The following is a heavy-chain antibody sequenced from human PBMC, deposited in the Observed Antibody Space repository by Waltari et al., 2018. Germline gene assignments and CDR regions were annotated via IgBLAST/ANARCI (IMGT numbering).Heavy chain of an antibody. CDR2: MYYSGAT. CDR1: GGSTSSSDN. CDR3: VRPGSTVTPRAFDI. D-gene: IGHD4-17*01. J-gene: IGHJ3*02. V-gene: IGHV4-39*01. Sequence: QLQLQESGPGLVNPSETLSLNCPSPGGSTSSSDNWAWAPLPPGKGREWVGTMYYSGATSNNPSLDSRLSMSIDTSKNLFSLKLSSVTATDTGVYFCVRPGSTVTPRAFDIWGQGIKVTVSS.